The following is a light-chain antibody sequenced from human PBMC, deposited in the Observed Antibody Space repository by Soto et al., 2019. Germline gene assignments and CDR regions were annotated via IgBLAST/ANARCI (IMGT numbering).Light chain of an antibody. J-gene: IGLJ2*01. V-gene: IGLV1-47*01. CDR2: NND. CDR3: AAWDDSLGGQGI. CDR1: SSNIGSNY. Sequence: QSVLTQPPSASGTPGQRVTISCSGSSSNIGSNYVYWYQLLPGTGPKLLIYNNDHRPSGGRDRVSGSTSGTSASLAITGLRSEDEADYYCAAWDDSLGGQGIFGGGTKVTVL.